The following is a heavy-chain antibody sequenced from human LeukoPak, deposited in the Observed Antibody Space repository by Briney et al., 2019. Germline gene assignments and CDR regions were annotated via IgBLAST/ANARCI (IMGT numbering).Heavy chain of an antibody. CDR2: ITGSGTNR. CDR1: GFTFSDYA. Sequence: GGSLRLSCVASGFTFSDYAMSWVRQAPGKGLEWVSAITGSGTNRYYADSLKGRFTTSRDNSKNTEFLQMNSLRHEDTAIYYCVIWGDYDVLTGYYVPDYWGQGTLVTVAS. CDR3: VIWGDYDVLTGYYVPDY. D-gene: IGHD3-9*01. J-gene: IGHJ4*02. V-gene: IGHV3-23*01.